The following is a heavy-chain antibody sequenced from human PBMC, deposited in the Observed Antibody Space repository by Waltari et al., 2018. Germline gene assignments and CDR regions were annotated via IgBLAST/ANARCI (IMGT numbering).Heavy chain of an antibody. CDR3: AGGDGGYYYYKMDV. CDR1: VGPFTGDS. Sequence: QVQLVQSGAEAKKPGSSVRFSCRASVGPFTGDSFNWVRQAPGKGLEWMGRIMPDISETKYAVKFQGRITITADKSTGTVYMELSSLRSDDTAVYYCAGGDGGYYYYKMDVWGQGTTVTVSS. D-gene: IGHD3-10*01. CDR2: IMPDISET. J-gene: IGHJ6*03. V-gene: IGHV1-69*02.